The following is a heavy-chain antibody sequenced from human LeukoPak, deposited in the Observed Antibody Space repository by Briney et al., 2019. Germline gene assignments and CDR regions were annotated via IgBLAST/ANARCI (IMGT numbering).Heavy chain of an antibody. CDR1: GFTFDEYS. Sequence: SLRLSCAASGFTFDEYSMHWVRQAPGKGLECVSGISWNSGKIGYADSVKGRFTISRDNAKNSLYLQMNSLRAEDTALYYCAKDISSGGTYYYFDYWGQGTLVTVSS. D-gene: IGHD1-26*01. V-gene: IGHV3-9*01. CDR2: ISWNSGKI. CDR3: AKDISSGGTYYYFDY. J-gene: IGHJ4*02.